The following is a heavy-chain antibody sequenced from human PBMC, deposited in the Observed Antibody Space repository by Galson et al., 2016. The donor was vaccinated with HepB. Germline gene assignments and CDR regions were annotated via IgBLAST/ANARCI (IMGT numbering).Heavy chain of an antibody. V-gene: IGHV3-66*01. J-gene: IGHJ4*02. CDR3: ARDTWTWN. Sequence: SLRLSCAASGVTVSNNYMSWVRQAPGRGLEWVSVICSGGDTYYADSVKGRFTISRDNFENTVYLQMNSLRAEDTAIYYCARDTWTWNGGQGTLVTVSS. CDR2: ICSGGDT. CDR1: GVTVSNNY. D-gene: IGHD3/OR15-3a*01.